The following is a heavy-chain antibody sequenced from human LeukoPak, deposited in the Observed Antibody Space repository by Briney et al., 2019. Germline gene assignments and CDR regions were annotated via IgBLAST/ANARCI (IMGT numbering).Heavy chain of an antibody. CDR2: IIPIFGTA. CDR3: ARVPGGNSGWFDP. CDR1: GGTFSSYA. V-gene: IGHV1-69*05. J-gene: IGHJ5*02. D-gene: IGHD4-23*01. Sequence: GASVKVSCKASGGTFSSYAISWVRQAPGQGLEWMGGIIPIFGTANYAQKFQGRVTITTDESTSTAYMELSSLRSEDTAVYYCARVPGGNSGWFDPWGQGTLVTVSS.